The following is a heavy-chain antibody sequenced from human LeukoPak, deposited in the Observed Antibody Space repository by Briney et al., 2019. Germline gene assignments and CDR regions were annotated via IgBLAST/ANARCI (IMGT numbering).Heavy chain of an antibody. J-gene: IGHJ6*03. V-gene: IGHV4-4*07. D-gene: IGHD6-13*01. CDR1: GGSISSYY. CDR2: IYTSGST. Sequence: SEALSLTCTVSGGSISSYYWSWIRQPAGKGLEWIGRIYTSGSTNYIPSLKSRVTMSVDTSKNQFSLKLSSVTAADTAVYYCAREVAAAGTYYMDVWGKGTTVTVSS. CDR3: AREVAAAGTYYMDV.